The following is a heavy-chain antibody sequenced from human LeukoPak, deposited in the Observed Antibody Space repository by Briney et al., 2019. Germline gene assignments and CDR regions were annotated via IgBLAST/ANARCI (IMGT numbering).Heavy chain of an antibody. CDR2: ISSDGSIT. Sequence: AGGSLRLSSAASGFTFNIYWMHWVRQAPGKGLIWLSLISSDGSITSYADSVKGRFTISRDNAKNTVYLQMNSLRVEDTAVYYCARRVGSSESSYYFDYWGQGTLVTVSS. J-gene: IGHJ4*02. D-gene: IGHD3-22*01. CDR1: GFTFNIYW. CDR3: ARRVGSSESSYYFDY. V-gene: IGHV3-74*01.